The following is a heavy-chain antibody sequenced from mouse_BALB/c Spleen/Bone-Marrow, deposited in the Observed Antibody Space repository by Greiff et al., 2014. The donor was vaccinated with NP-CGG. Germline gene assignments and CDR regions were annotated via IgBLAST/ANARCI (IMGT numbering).Heavy chain of an antibody. CDR2: IWAGGST. CDR3: ARYYYGFLDY. D-gene: IGHD1-2*01. Sequence: VQLQQSGPGLVAPSQSLSITCTVSGFSLTSYGVHWVRQPPGKGLEWLGVIWAGGSTNYNSALMSRLSISKDNPKSQVFLKMNSPQTDDTAMYYCARYYYGFLDYWGQGTTLTVSS. CDR1: GFSLTSYG. J-gene: IGHJ2*01. V-gene: IGHV2-9*02.